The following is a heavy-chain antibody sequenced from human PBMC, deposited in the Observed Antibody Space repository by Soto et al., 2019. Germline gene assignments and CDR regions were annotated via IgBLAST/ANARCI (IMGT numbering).Heavy chain of an antibody. CDR3: ARPTGYGYYYYGMDV. CDR2: IYYSGST. V-gene: IGHV4-39*01. D-gene: IGHD2-15*01. CDR1: GGSISSSSYY. J-gene: IGHJ6*02. Sequence: QLQLQESGPGLVKPSETLSLTCTVSGGSISSSSYYWGWIRQPPGKGLEWIGSIYYSGSTYYNPSLKSRVTISVETSKNRFALKLSSVTAADTAVYYCARPTGYGYYYYGMDVWGQGTTVTVSS.